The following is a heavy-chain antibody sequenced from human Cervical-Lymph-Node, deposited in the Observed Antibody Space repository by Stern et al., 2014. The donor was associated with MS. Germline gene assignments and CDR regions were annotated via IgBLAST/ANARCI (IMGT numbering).Heavy chain of an antibody. J-gene: IGHJ4*01. CDR1: GYIFTDYH. CDR3: ARGSGTAYDLRGDY. CDR2: INPNSGGT. V-gene: IGHV1-2*02. Sequence: QVQLVQSGAEARAPGASMKVSCKASGYIFTDYHLHWVRQAPGQGLEWLGWINPNSGGTNYAQNFQGRVTMTRDTSISTAYMELRWLGSADTAVYYCARGSGTAYDLRGDYWGQGTLVTVSS. D-gene: IGHD3-3*01.